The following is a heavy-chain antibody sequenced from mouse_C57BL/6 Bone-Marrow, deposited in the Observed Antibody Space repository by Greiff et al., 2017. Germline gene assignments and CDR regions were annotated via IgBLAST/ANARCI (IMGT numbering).Heavy chain of an antibody. D-gene: IGHD1-1*01. J-gene: IGHJ4*01. V-gene: IGHV1-69*01. CDR3: AKDSYYYGDSCYAMDY. CDR2: IAPSDSYT. Sequence: QVQLQQPGAELVMPGASVKLSCKASGYTFTSYWMHWVKQRPGQGLEWIGEIAPSDSYTNYNQKFKGKSTLTVDQSSSTAYMQLSSLTSEDYAVYDCAKDSYYYGDSCYAMDYWGQGTSVTVSA. CDR1: GYTFTSYW.